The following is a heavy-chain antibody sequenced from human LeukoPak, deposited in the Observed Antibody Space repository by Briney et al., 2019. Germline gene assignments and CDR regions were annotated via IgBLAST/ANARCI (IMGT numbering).Heavy chain of an antibody. CDR2: IIGSSGDT. CDR3: AKGAYDYIEMGYFDD. D-gene: IGHD5-12*01. Sequence: GGSLRLSCAASGFRFSNFAMSWVRQAPGKGLEWVSLIIGSSGDTLYADSVKGRFTISRDISKNRLYLRMNSLRAEDTALYYCAKGAYDYIEMGYFDDWGQGTLVTVSS. V-gene: IGHV3-23*01. CDR1: GFRFSNFA. J-gene: IGHJ4*02.